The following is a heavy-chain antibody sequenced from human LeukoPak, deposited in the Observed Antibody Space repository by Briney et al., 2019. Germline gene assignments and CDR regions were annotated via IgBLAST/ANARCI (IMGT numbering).Heavy chain of an antibody. CDR3: AREHYNWNSNYYYMDV. CDR1: GYSISSGYY. D-gene: IGHD1-7*01. J-gene: IGHJ6*03. V-gene: IGHV4-38-2*02. CDR2: IYHSGST. Sequence: SETLSLTCAVSGYSISSGYYWGWIRQPPGKGLEWIGSIYHSGSTYYNPSLKSRVTISVDTSKNQFSLKLSSVTAADTAVYYCAREHYNWNSNYYYMDVWGKGTTVTVSS.